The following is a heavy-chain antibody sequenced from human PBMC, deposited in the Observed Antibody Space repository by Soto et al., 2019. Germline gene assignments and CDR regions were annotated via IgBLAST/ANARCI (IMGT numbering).Heavy chain of an antibody. CDR1: GLNFNDNG. V-gene: IGHV3-23*01. CDR2: IYGIGGST. J-gene: IGHJ6*03. D-gene: IGHD2-2*01. Sequence: GGSLRLSCAASGLNFNDNGMNWVRQAPGKGPEWVSAIYGIGGSTYYADSVKGRFTISRDNSKSSLYLQMNSLTAEDTAVYYCAKSHIPYQLPHMDVWGKGTTVTVSS. CDR3: AKSHIPYQLPHMDV.